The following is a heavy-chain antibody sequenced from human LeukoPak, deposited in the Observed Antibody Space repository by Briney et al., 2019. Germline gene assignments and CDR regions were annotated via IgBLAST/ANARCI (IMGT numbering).Heavy chain of an antibody. CDR1: RITFRHYA. V-gene: IGHV3-23*01. J-gene: IGHJ3*02. CDR2: IFDSGAPS. CDR3: TKAVGGGRDAYDI. D-gene: IGHD3-16*01. Sequence: SGGSLGLSCVASRITFRHYAMNWVRQSPGKGLEWVSSIFDSGAPSYYADSVKGRFTISRDNSRNTFYLQMENLRAEDSATYYCTKAVGGGRDAYDIWGQGTRVIVSS.